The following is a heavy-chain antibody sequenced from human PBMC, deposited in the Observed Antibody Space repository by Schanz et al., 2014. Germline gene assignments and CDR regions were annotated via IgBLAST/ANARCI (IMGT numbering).Heavy chain of an antibody. Sequence: QVHLVQSGAEVHKPGASLKISCKASGYTFTNFFLHWVRQAPGQGLEWMGIINPSVRGTHFARECQGRDTVTSDTSTSTVYMELSSLRAEDTAVYYCARDGVDAAAGGNYWGQGTLVTGSS. D-gene: IGHD6-13*01. CDR1: GYTFTNFF. CDR2: INPSVRGT. J-gene: IGHJ4*02. V-gene: IGHV1-46*03. CDR3: ARDGVDAAAGGNY.